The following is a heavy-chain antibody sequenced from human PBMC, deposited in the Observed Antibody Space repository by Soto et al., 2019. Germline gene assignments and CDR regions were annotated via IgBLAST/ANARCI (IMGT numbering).Heavy chain of an antibody. CDR2: IYYSGST. Sequence: PSETLSLTCTVSGGSISSGDYYWSWIRQPPGKGLEWIGYIYYSGSTSYNPSLRSRATISVDTSKNQFSLKLTSVTAADTAVYYCARDVNISADGNGTLFDPWGQGNLVTVSS. CDR1: GGSISSGDYY. J-gene: IGHJ5*02. V-gene: IGHV4-30-4*01. CDR3: ARDVNISADGNGTLFDP. D-gene: IGHD1-1*01.